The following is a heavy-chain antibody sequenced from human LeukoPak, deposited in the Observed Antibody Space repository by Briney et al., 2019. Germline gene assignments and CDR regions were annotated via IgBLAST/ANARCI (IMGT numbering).Heavy chain of an antibody. V-gene: IGHV3-23*01. Sequence: GGSLRLSCAASGFTFSSYAMSWVRQAPGKGLEWVSAISGSGGSTYYADSVKGRFTISRDNAKNSLYLQMNSLRAEDTAVYYCARDPRDGYNRYDYWGQGTLVTVSS. D-gene: IGHD5-24*01. CDR2: ISGSGGST. CDR1: GFTFSSYA. CDR3: ARDPRDGYNRYDY. J-gene: IGHJ4*02.